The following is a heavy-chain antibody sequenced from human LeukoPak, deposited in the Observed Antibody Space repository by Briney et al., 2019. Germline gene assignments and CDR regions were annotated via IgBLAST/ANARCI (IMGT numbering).Heavy chain of an antibody. Sequence: TAETLSLTCTVSGVPISSYYWSWIRQPPGKGLEWIGYIYYSGSPNYNPSPKSRVTTSVETSKNHIFLKLRPGTTADTRVYYSARPRCSGWHWFDPWGEGALVTVSS. CDR3: ARPRCSGWHWFDP. D-gene: IGHD6-19*01. J-gene: IGHJ5*02. V-gene: IGHV4-59*08. CDR2: IYYSGSP. CDR1: GVPISSYY.